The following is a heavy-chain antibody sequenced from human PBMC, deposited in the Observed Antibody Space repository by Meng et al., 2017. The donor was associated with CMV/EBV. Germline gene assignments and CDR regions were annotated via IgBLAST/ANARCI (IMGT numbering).Heavy chain of an antibody. Sequence: LSLTCAASGFTFSSYAMHWVRQAPGKGLEWVAVISYDGSNKYYADSVKGRFTISRDNSKNTLYLQMNSLRAEDTAVYYCARDHFVVVPAAIGDGSGLGYYYGMDVWGQGTTVTVSS. D-gene: IGHD2-2*02. CDR3: ARDHFVVVPAAIGDGSGLGYYYGMDV. J-gene: IGHJ6*02. CDR1: GFTFSSYA. CDR2: ISYDGSNK. V-gene: IGHV3-30*04.